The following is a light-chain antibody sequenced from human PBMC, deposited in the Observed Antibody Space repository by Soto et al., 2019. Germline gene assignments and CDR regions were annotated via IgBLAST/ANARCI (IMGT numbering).Light chain of an antibody. CDR2: EVS. CDR1: SSDVGSYNY. J-gene: IGLJ1*01. V-gene: IGLV2-14*01. CDR3: SSYTSSSSAGV. Sequence: QSVLTQPASVSGSPGQSITISCTGTSSDVGSYNYVSWYQLHPGKAPKLMTYEVSNRPSGVSNRFSGSKSGDTASLTISGLQAEDEADYYCSSYTSSSSAGVFGTGTKVTVL.